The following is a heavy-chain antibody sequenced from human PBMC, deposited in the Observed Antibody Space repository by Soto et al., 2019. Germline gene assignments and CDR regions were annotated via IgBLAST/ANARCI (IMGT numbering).Heavy chain of an antibody. CDR1: GGNIDSLA. Sequence: RVCSKASGGNIDSLAGRWVRQTKGQRLEWRGWIVVGSGNTNYAQKFQERVTITRDMSTSTADMELSSMRSEDTAVYYCAADCYHVTAYDFSAMAVRGHGTTVPVSS. J-gene: IGHJ6*02. D-gene: IGHD3-10*02. CDR3: AADCYHVTAYDFSAMAV. CDR2: IVVGSGNT. V-gene: IGHV1-58*01.